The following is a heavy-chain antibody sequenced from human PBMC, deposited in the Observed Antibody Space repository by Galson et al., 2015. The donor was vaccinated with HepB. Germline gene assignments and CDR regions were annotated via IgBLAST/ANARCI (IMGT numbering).Heavy chain of an antibody. V-gene: IGHV3-7*01. J-gene: IGHJ4*02. CDR2: IKQDGSEK. Sequence: LRLSCAASGFVISRSWMSWVRQAPGKVLEWVANIKQDGSEKYYVDSVKGRFTISRDNAKNSLYLQMNSLTAEDTAVYYCYAGHYFDSWGQGTLVTVSS. D-gene: IGHD1-14*01. CDR1: GFVISRSW. CDR3: YAGHYFDS.